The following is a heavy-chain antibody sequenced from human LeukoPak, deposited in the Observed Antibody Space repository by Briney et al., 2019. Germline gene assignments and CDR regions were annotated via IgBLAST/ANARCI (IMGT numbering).Heavy chain of an antibody. Sequence: TSETLSLTCTVSGGSISSYYWSWIRQPPGKGLEWIGYIYYSGSTNYNPSLKSRVTISVDTSKNQFSLQLSSVTAADTAVYYCARTMSRSTKWFDPWGQGTLVTVSS. V-gene: IGHV4-59*08. CDR3: ARTMSRSTKWFDP. D-gene: IGHD5/OR15-5a*01. CDR2: IYYSGST. CDR1: GGSISSYY. J-gene: IGHJ5*02.